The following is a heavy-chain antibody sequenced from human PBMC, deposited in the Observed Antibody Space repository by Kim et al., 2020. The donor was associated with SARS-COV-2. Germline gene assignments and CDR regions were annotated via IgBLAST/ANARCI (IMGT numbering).Heavy chain of an antibody. V-gene: IGHV3-7*03. D-gene: IGHD6-19*01. CDR3: AREKADSSAWCD. CDR1: GFTFNNYW. Sequence: GGSLRLSCVASGFTFNNYWMTWVRQAPGKGLEWVANTRHDGGVKQYMDSVKGRFTISRDNAKNSLYLEVNSLRVEDTAVYYCAREKADSSAWCDWGQGTLVTVSS. CDR2: TRHDGGVK. J-gene: IGHJ4*02.